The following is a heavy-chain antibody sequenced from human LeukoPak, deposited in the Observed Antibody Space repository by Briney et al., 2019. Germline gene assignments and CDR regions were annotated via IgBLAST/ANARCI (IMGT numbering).Heavy chain of an antibody. CDR2: IYYSGST. CDR3: ARFARGQLAYFDY. CDR1: GGSISSSSYY. V-gene: IGHV4-39*07. J-gene: IGHJ4*02. Sequence: SETLSLTCTVSGGSISSSSYYWGWIRQPPGKGLEWIGSIYYSGSTYYNPSLKSRVTISVDTSKNQFSLKLSSVTAADTAVYYCARFARGQLAYFDYWGQGTLVTVSS. D-gene: IGHD6-6*01.